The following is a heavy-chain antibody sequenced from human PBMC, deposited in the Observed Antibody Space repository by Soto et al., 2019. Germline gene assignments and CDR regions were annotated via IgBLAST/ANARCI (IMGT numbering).Heavy chain of an antibody. D-gene: IGHD3-22*01. V-gene: IGHV3-23*01. J-gene: IGHJ4*02. Sequence: GGSLRLSCAASGFTFSSYAMSWVRQAPGKGLEWVSAISGSGGSTYYADSVKGRFTISRDNSKNTLYLQMNSLRAEDTAVYYCAKSDDSSGYPLGPIDYWGQGTLVTVSS. CDR2: ISGSGGST. CDR1: GFTFSSYA. CDR3: AKSDDSSGYPLGPIDY.